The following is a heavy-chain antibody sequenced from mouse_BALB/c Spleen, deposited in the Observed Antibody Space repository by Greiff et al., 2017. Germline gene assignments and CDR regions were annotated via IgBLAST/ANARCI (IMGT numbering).Heavy chain of an antibody. V-gene: IGHV5-4*02. D-gene: IGHD2-1*01. CDR1: GFTFSDYY. J-gene: IGHJ3*01. CDR3: ARLYYGNYGWFAY. CDR2: ISDGGSYT. Sequence: EVMLVESGGGLVKPGGSLKLSCAASGFTFSDYYMYWVRQTPEKRLEWVATISDGGSYTYYPDSVKGRFTISRDNAKNNLYLQMSSLKSEDTAMYYCARLYYGNYGWFAYWGQGTLVTVSA.